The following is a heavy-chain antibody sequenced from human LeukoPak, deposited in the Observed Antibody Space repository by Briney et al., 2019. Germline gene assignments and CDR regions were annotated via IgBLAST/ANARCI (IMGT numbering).Heavy chain of an antibody. CDR3: ARALGVAAALGPYYFDY. CDR2: ISSSRSYI. D-gene: IGHD6-13*01. Sequence: GGSLRLSCAASGFTFSSYSMNWVRQAPGKGLEWVSSISSSRSYIYYADSVKGRFTISRDNAKNSLYLQMNSLRAEDTAVYYCARALGVAAALGPYYFDYWGQGTLVTVSS. J-gene: IGHJ4*02. CDR1: GFTFSSYS. V-gene: IGHV3-21*01.